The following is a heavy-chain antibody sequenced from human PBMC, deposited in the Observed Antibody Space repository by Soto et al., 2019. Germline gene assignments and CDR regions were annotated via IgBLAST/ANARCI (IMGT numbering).Heavy chain of an antibody. Sequence: SVKVSCKASGGTFSSYAISWVRQAPGQGLEWMGGIIPIFGTANYAQKFQGRVTITADESTSTAYMELSSLRSEDTAVYYCARSHDYGGNSEPPYYFDYWGQGTLVTVSS. J-gene: IGHJ4*02. CDR1: GGTFSSYA. CDR3: ARSHDYGGNSEPPYYFDY. CDR2: IIPIFGTA. D-gene: IGHD4-17*01. V-gene: IGHV1-69*13.